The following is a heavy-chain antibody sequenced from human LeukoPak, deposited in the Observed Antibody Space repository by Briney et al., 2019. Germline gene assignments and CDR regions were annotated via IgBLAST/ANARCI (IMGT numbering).Heavy chain of an antibody. CDR1: LDSTTSNF. J-gene: IGHJ4*02. CDR2: IHRSGSP. CDR3: AREILGGFNPGAY. V-gene: IGHV4-4*02. D-gene: IGHD1-14*01. Sequence: SETLSLTCTVSLDSTTSNFWSWVRQPPGKGLEWIGEIHRSGSPNYNPSLQSRVTMSIDRSRNQIVLELSSVTAADTAVYYCAREILGGFNPGAYWGQGTLVTVSS.